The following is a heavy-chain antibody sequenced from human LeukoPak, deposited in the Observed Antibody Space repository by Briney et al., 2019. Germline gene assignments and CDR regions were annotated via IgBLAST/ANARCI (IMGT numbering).Heavy chain of an antibody. J-gene: IGHJ6*02. CDR1: GFTFSNYG. CDR3: ARAPYGMDV. V-gene: IGHV3-33*01. CDR2: IWYDGSYK. Sequence: GGSLRLSCAVSGFTFSNYGMHWVRQAPGKGLEWVAVIWYDGSYKSYADSVKGRFTISRDNSKNTLFLQMNSLRADDTAVYYCARAPYGMDVWGQGTTVTVSS.